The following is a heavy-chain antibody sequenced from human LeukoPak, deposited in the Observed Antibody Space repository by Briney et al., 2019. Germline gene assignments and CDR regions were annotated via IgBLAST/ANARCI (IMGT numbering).Heavy chain of an antibody. CDR1: GYSISTTFY. J-gene: IGHJ5*02. D-gene: IGHD5-24*01. CDR2: IFPSGST. CDR3: ARDNSVRDEAWWFNP. Sequence: SETLSLTCTVSGYSISTTFYWGWIRQPPGKGLECIGYIFPSGSTYYNPSLESRVTMSIDTSKNQFSLKVNSVTAADTAVYYCARDNSVRDEAWWFNPWGQGTLVTVSS. V-gene: IGHV4-38-2*02.